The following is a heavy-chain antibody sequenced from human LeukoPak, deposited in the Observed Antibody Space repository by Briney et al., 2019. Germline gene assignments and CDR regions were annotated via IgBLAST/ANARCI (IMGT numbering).Heavy chain of an antibody. CDR1: GYTFTSYG. D-gene: IGHD5-18*01. CDR2: MNPNSGNT. J-gene: IGHJ4*02. Sequence: ASVKVSCKASGYTFTSYGINWVRQATGQGLEWMGWMNPNSGNTGYAQKFQGRVTMTRNTSISTAYMELSSLRSEDTAVYYCARERRVGYSYGFGYWGQGTLVTVSS. V-gene: IGHV1-8*01. CDR3: ARERRVGYSYGFGY.